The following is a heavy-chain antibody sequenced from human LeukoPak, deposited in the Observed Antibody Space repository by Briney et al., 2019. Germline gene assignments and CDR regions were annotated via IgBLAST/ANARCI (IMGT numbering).Heavy chain of an antibody. CDR1: GFTFSSYA. CDR2: ISWNSGSI. V-gene: IGHV3-9*01. J-gene: IGHJ4*02. Sequence: GGSLRLSCAASGFTFSSYAMSWVRQAPGKGLEWVSGISWNSGSIGYADSVKGRFTISRDNAKNSLYLQMNSLRAEDTALYYCAKDLGYLSTGWGQGTLVTVSS. CDR3: AKDLGYLSTG. D-gene: IGHD3-9*01.